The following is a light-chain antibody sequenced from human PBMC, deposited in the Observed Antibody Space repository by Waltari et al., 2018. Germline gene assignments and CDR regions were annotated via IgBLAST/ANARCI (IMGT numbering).Light chain of an antibody. CDR2: WAS. Sequence: DIVMTQSPDLLSVSLGERATINCKSSPSVLYSSNNKNYLAWYQQKPGQPPKPLMYWASTRESGVPDRFSGSGSGTDFTLTISSLQAEDVAVYFCQQYHSTPLTFGGGTKVEI. CDR3: QQYHSTPLT. J-gene: IGKJ4*01. CDR1: PSVLYSSNNKNY. V-gene: IGKV4-1*01.